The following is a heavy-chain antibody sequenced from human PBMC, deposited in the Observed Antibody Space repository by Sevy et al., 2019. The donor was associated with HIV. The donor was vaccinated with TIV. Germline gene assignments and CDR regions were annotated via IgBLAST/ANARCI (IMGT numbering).Heavy chain of an antibody. CDR2: KKQDGSEK. Sequence: GGSLRLSCAASGFTFSSYWMSWVRQAPGKGLEWVAKKKQDGSEKYYVDSVKGRFTISRDNAKNSLYLQMNSLRAEDTAVYYCASQLELTYFDYWGQGTLVTVSS. CDR3: ASQLELTYFDY. CDR1: GFTFSSYW. D-gene: IGHD1-7*01. V-gene: IGHV3-7*01. J-gene: IGHJ4*02.